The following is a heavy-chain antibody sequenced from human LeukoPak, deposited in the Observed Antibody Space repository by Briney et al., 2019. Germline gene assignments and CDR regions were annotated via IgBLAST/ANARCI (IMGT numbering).Heavy chain of an antibody. Sequence: SETLSLTCTVSGASISSGSYYWTWIRQPAGKGLEWIGRMHSSGRTSYSPSLKSRVTISVDTSKNQFSLKLSSVTAADTAVYFCARQLYVSGSYYAPMDVWGKGTTVTISS. CDR3: ARQLYVSGSYYAPMDV. CDR1: GASISSGSYY. D-gene: IGHD3-10*01. CDR2: MHSSGRT. J-gene: IGHJ6*03. V-gene: IGHV4-61*02.